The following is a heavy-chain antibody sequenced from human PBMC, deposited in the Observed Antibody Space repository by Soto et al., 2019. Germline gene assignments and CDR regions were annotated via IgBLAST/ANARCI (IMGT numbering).Heavy chain of an antibody. D-gene: IGHD5-12*01. J-gene: IGHJ4*02. CDR3: AKASKGYTGYDLDF. Sequence: GGSLRLSCEVSGFSFGGYAMSWVRQAPGKGLEWVSTISGSGATKYYADSVRGRFTISRDNSKDTLYLQMSSLRAEDTAVYFCAKASKGYTGYDLDFWGQGTPVTVSS. CDR1: GFSFGGYA. V-gene: IGHV3-23*01. CDR2: ISGSGATK.